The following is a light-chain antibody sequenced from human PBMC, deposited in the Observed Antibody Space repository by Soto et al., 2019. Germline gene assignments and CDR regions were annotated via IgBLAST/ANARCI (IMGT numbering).Light chain of an antibody. V-gene: IGLV2-14*01. CDR1: SSDVGGYNY. Sequence: QSVLTQPACVSGCPGQSITISCTGTSSDVGGYNYVSWYQQHPGKAPKLMIYEVSNRPSGVSNRFSGSKSGNTASLTISGLQAEDEADYYCTSYTSSITYVFGTGTKVTVL. CDR2: EVS. J-gene: IGLJ1*01. CDR3: TSYTSSITYV.